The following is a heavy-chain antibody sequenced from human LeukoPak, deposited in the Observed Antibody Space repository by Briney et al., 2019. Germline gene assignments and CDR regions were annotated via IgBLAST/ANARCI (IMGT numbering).Heavy chain of an antibody. CDR2: ISGSGGST. CDR3: AKKLVPYYYDSSGYS. Sequence: PGGSLRLSCAASGFTFSSYAMSWVRQAPGKGLEWVSAISGSGGSTYYADSVKGRFTISRDNSKNTLYLQMNSLRAEVTAVYYCAKKLVPYYYDSSGYSWGQGTLVTVSS. J-gene: IGHJ5*02. D-gene: IGHD3-22*01. CDR1: GFTFSSYA. V-gene: IGHV3-23*01.